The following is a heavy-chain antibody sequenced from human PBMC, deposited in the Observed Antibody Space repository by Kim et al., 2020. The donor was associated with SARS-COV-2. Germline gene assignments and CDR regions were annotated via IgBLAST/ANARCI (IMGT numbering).Heavy chain of an antibody. D-gene: IGHD5-18*01. CDR3: ARVASGYSYGNYYYGMDV. V-gene: IGHV3-11*05. Sequence: TGRVTISRDNAKNSLCLQMNSLRAEDTAVYYCARVASGYSYGNYYYGMDVWGQGTTVTVSS. J-gene: IGHJ6*02.